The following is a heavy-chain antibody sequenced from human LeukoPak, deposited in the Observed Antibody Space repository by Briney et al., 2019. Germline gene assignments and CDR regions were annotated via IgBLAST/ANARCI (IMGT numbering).Heavy chain of an antibody. D-gene: IGHD6-6*01. V-gene: IGHV3-30*03. CDR1: GCTFSSYG. CDR2: ISYDGSNK. CDR3: ARAAYSSSPDF. J-gene: IGHJ4*02. Sequence: SGGSLRLSCAASGCTFSSYGMHWVRQAPGKGLESVAVISYDGSNKYYADSVKGRFTISRDNSKNTLYLQMNSLRAEDTAVYYCARAAYSSSPDFWGQGALVTVSS.